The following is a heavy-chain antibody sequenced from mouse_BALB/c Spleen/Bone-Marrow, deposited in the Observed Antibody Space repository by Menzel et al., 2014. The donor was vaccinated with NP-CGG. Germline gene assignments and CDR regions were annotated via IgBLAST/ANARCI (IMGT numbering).Heavy chain of an antibody. CDR1: GFNIKDYY. CDR3: NAAIYYGNYFDV. Sequence: VQLQQPGAELVRSGASVKLSCTASGFNIKDYYMHWAKQRPEQGLEWIGWIDPENGDTEYAPKFQGKATMTADTSSNTAYLQLSSLTPEDTAVYYCNAAIYYGNYFDVWGAGTTVTVSS. J-gene: IGHJ1*01. D-gene: IGHD2-1*01. CDR2: IDPENGDT. V-gene: IGHV14-4*02.